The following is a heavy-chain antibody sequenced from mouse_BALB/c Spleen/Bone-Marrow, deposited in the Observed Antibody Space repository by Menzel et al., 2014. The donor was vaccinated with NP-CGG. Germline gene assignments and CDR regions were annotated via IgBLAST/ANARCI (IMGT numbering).Heavy chain of an antibody. D-gene: IGHD2-10*02. J-gene: IGHJ2*01. CDR1: GYSITSGYY. CDR3: ARRGYGNLDY. V-gene: IGHV3-6*02. CDR2: ISYDGNN. Sequence: DVKLQESGPGLVKPSQSLSLTCSVTGYSITSGYYWNWIRQFPGNKLEWMGYISYDGNNNYNPSFKNRISITRDTSKNQFFLKLNSVTTEDTATYYCARRGYGNLDYWGQGTTLTVSS.